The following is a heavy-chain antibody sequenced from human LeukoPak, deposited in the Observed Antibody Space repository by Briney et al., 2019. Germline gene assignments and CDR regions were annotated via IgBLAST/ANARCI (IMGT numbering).Heavy chain of an antibody. CDR1: GYTFTSYG. CDR2: IIPIFGTA. Sequence: SVKVSCKASGYTFTSYGISWVRQAPGQGLEWMGGIIPIFGTANYAQKFQGRVTITTDESTSTAYMELSSLRSEDTAVYYCARARDGYSRYFDYWGQGTLVTVSS. D-gene: IGHD5-24*01. CDR3: ARARDGYSRYFDY. V-gene: IGHV1-69*05. J-gene: IGHJ4*02.